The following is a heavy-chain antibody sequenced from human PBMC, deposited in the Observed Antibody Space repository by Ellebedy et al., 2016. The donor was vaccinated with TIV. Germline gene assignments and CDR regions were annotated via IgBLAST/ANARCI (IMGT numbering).Heavy chain of an antibody. D-gene: IGHD3-22*01. Sequence: SETLSLXXTVSGGSISSYYWSWIRQPAGKGLEWIGRIYTSGSTNYNPSLKSRVTMSVDTSKNQFSLKLSSVTAADTAVYYCAGYDSSGYYHLGYWGQGTLVTVSS. CDR2: IYTSGST. CDR1: GGSISSYY. J-gene: IGHJ4*02. CDR3: AGYDSSGYYHLGY. V-gene: IGHV4-4*07.